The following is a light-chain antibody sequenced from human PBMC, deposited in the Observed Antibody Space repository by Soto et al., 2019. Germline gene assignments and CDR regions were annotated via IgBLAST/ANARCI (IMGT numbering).Light chain of an antibody. CDR2: AAY. CDR1: QYINNY. V-gene: IGKV1-39*01. J-gene: IGKJ2*01. CDR3: QQSYSTPPYT. Sequence: DIQMTQSPSSPSTSVGDRVTITCRASQYINNYLNWYQQKPGKAPKLLIFAAYNLQSGVPSRFSGSGSGTDFTLTISSPQPEDFATYYCQQSYSTPPYTFGQGTKLDMK.